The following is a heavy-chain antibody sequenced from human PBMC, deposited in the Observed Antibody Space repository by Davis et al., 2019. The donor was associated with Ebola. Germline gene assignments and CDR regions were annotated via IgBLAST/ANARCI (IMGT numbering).Heavy chain of an antibody. CDR3: ARGDYYDSPWYYYGMDV. Sequence: GGSLRLSCAASGFTFSSYGMHWVRQAPGKGLEWVAVIWYDGSNKYYADSVKGRFTISRDNSKNTLYLQMNSLRAEDTAVYYCARGDYYDSPWYYYGMDVWGQGTTVTVSS. D-gene: IGHD3-22*01. CDR2: IWYDGSNK. V-gene: IGHV3-33*01. J-gene: IGHJ6*02. CDR1: GFTFSSYG.